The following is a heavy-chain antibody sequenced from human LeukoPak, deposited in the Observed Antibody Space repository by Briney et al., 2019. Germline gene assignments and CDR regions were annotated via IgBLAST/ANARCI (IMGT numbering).Heavy chain of an antibody. Sequence: PGGSLRLSCVASGFTFSKHWMHWVRQAPGKGLVWVSRINSDGTDTTYADSVKGRFTISRDNAKNTLYLQTNSLRAEETAVYYCARDPHYDFWTGYYDYWGQGTLVTVSS. V-gene: IGHV3-74*01. D-gene: IGHD3-3*01. CDR3: ARDPHYDFWTGYYDY. CDR1: GFTFSKHW. J-gene: IGHJ4*02. CDR2: INSDGTDT.